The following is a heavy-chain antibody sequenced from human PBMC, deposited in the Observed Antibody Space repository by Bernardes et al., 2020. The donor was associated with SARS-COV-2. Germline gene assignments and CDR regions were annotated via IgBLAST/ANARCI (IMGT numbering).Heavy chain of an antibody. Sequence: GGSLRPSCAASGFTFSSYAMTWVRQAPGKGLEWVAAISNGGGSTYYADSVKGRFTISRDNSRNTLYLQMNSLRAEDTAVYYCANRPTTVVAVALDYWGQGTLVTVSS. D-gene: IGHD2-15*01. CDR3: ANRPTTVVAVALDY. V-gene: IGHV3-23*01. CDR2: ISNGGGST. J-gene: IGHJ4*02. CDR1: GFTFSSYA.